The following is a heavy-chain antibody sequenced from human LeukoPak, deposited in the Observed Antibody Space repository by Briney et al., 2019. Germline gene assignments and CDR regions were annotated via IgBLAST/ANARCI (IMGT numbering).Heavy chain of an antibody. D-gene: IGHD4-17*01. J-gene: IGHJ4*02. Sequence: GASVKVSCKASGGTFSSYAISWVRQAPGQGLAWMGGITPIFGTANYAQKFQGRVTITADESTSTAYMELSSLRSEDTAVYYCARSLGYGDYSQAFDYWGQGTLVTVSS. CDR1: GGTFSSYA. V-gene: IGHV1-69*13. CDR3: ARSLGYGDYSQAFDY. CDR2: ITPIFGTA.